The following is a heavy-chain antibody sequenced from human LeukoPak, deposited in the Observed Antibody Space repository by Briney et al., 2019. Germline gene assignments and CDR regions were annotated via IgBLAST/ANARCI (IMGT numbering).Heavy chain of an antibody. CDR2: IDYRGST. Sequence: SETLPLTCTVPGGSISTYYWSWIRQSPGKGLEWIAYIDYRGSTTYNPSLRSRVTISVDTSRNQFSLKLSSVTAADTAVYYCARSRSGYSYDHAAFEIWGQGTLVTVSS. V-gene: IGHV4-59*01. J-gene: IGHJ3*02. D-gene: IGHD5-18*01. CDR1: GGSISTYY. CDR3: ARSRSGYSYDHAAFEI.